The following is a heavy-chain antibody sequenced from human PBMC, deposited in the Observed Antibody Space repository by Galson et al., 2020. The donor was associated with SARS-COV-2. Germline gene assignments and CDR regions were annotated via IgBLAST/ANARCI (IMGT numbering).Heavy chain of an antibody. Sequence: KIGESLKISCQGSGYNFLSYWIGWVRQKPGKGLEWMGLMYPADSDTRYNPSFQGQATFSVDISINTAYLQLSNLKAADTAMFYCARQDRLGLVDYWGQGTLVTVSS. CDR1: GYNFLSYW. D-gene: IGHD3-3*01. CDR2: MYPADSDT. CDR3: ARQDRLGLVDY. V-gene: IGHV5-51*01. J-gene: IGHJ4*02.